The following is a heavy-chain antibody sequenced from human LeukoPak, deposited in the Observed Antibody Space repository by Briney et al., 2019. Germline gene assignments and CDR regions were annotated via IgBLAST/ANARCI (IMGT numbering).Heavy chain of an antibody. CDR3: ARDGSGWSAY. V-gene: IGHV3-7*01. J-gene: IGHJ4*02. Sequence: GGSLRLSCAASGFTSSSYGMHWVRQAPGKGLEWVANINQDGNEKHYVGSVEGRFTISRDNAQNSLYLQMNSLRAEDTAVYYCARDGSGWSAYWGQGTLVTVSS. CDR1: GFTSSSYG. D-gene: IGHD6-19*01. CDR2: INQDGNEK.